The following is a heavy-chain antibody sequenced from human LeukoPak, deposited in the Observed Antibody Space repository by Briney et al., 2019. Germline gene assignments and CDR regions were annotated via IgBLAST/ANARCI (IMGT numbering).Heavy chain of an antibody. CDR1: GFTFSSYA. J-gene: IGHJ4*02. CDR2: ITGNGGGT. D-gene: IGHD1-14*01. Sequence: QPGGSLRLSCAASGFTFSSYAIIWVRQAPGKGLEWVSAITGNGGGTSYADSVKGRFTISRDNSKRTVFLRMSSLEAEDTALYYCAKATDFNWNHPPASVDYWGQGTLVTVSS. CDR3: AKATDFNWNHPPASVDY. V-gene: IGHV3-23*01.